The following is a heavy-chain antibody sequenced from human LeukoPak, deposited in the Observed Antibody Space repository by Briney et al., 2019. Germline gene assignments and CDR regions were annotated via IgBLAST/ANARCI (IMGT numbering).Heavy chain of an antibody. Sequence: PGGSLRLSCTVSGFTFTNYWMTWVRQAPEKGLEWVANIEEDGTDKYYVDSVVGRFTISRDNAQNLLYLHMNSLRVEDTGVYYCAKSGGFFDTWGQGTLVTVSS. D-gene: IGHD3-3*01. V-gene: IGHV3-7*01. J-gene: IGHJ5*02. CDR2: IEEDGTDK. CDR3: AKSGGFFDT. CDR1: GFTFTNYW.